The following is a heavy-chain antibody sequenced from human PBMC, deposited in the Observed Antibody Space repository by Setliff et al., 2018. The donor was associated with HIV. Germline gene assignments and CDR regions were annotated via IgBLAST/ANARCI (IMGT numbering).Heavy chain of an antibody. CDR2: IYHSGST. CDR3: ARWTYYHASGSYRGKFDY. Sequence: SETLSLTCSVSGYSISSGYYWGWIRQPPGKGLEWIGSIYHSGSTFYNSSLRSRVTISIDTSKNQFSLKVTSVTAADTAVYYCARWTYYHASGSYRGKFDYWGQGTLVTVSS. D-gene: IGHD3-10*01. J-gene: IGHJ4*02. V-gene: IGHV4-38-2*02. CDR1: GYSISSGYY.